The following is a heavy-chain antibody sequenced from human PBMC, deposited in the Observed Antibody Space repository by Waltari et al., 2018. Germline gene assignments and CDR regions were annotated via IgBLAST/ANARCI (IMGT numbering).Heavy chain of an antibody. CDR3: ARRIAVTGNYGMDV. CDR1: GYNFITHW. D-gene: IGHD6-13*01. CDR2: SSPTGSAP. V-gene: IGHV5-51*01. Sequence: EVQLVQSGAEVKKPGESLRISCKASGYNFITHWIAWVRQRPGEGLEWVGSSSPTGSAPRYSPSFEAHVTISVDNSITTAYLHWSSLKAPDTAMYFCARRIAVTGNYGMDVWGQGTAVTVSS. J-gene: IGHJ6*02.